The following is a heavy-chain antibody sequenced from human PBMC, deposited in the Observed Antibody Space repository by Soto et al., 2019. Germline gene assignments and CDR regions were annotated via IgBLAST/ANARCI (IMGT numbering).Heavy chain of an antibody. V-gene: IGHV3-64*01. Sequence: EVQLVESGGGLVQPGGSLRLSCAASGFTFSSYAMHWVRQAPGKGLEYVSAISSNGGSTYYANSVKGRFSISRDNSKNTLYLQMGSLRAEDMAVYYRAGKRDGSEPYDYWGQGTLVTVSS. CDR3: AGKRDGSEPYDY. CDR1: GFTFSSYA. CDR2: ISSNGGST. J-gene: IGHJ4*02. D-gene: IGHD5-12*01.